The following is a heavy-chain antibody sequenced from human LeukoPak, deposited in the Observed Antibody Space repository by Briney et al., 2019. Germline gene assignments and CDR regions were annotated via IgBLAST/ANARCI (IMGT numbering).Heavy chain of an antibody. V-gene: IGHV4-28*03. Sequence: SDTLSLTCAVSGYSISSSNWWGWIRQPPGKGLEWIGYIYYSGSTYYNPSLKSRVTISVDTSKNRFSLSLRSVTAADTAVYYCTRESRPFCPFAFWGQGVLVTVSS. D-gene: IGHD2-2*01. CDR2: IYYSGST. CDR1: GYSISSSNW. J-gene: IGHJ4*02. CDR3: TRESRPFCPFAF.